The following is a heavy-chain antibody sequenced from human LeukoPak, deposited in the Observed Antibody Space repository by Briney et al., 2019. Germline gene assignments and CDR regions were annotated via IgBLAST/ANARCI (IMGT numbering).Heavy chain of an antibody. Sequence: TGGSLRLSCAASGFTFSSYSMNWVRQAPGKGLEWVSSISSSSSYIYYADSVKGRFTISRDNAKNSLYLQMNSLRAEDTAVFYCARDYYDSSGYYYGAYWGQGTLVTVSS. CDR1: GFTFSSYS. V-gene: IGHV3-21*01. CDR2: ISSSSSYI. CDR3: ARDYYDSSGYYYGAY. D-gene: IGHD3-22*01. J-gene: IGHJ4*02.